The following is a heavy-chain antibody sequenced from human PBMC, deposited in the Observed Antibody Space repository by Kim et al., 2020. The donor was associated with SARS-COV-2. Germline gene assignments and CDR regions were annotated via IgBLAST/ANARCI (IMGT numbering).Heavy chain of an antibody. CDR2: KK. V-gene: IGHV3-30*01. CDR3: ARGRAYDY. J-gene: IGHJ4*02. Sequence: KKYYADSVKGRFTNSRDNSKNTLYLQMNSLRAEDTAVYYCARGRAYDYWGQGTLVTVSS.